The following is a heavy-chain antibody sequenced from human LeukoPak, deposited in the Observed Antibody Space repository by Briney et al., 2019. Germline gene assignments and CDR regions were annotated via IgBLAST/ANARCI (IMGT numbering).Heavy chain of an antibody. J-gene: IGHJ4*02. CDR2: MNPYSGNT. CDR3: ARDRGDFWSGFTFSMDN. Sequence: GASVKVSCKVSGYTFTSYDVNWVRQATGQGLEWMGWMNPYSGNTGYAQKFQGRVTITRNTSVSTAYMELSSLRSEDTAVYYCARDRGDFWSGFTFSMDNWGQGTLVTVSS. CDR1: GYTFTSYD. V-gene: IGHV1-8*03. D-gene: IGHD3-3*01.